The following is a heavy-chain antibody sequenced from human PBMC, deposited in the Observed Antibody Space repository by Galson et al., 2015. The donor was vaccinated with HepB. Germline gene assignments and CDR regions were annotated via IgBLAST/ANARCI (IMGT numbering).Heavy chain of an antibody. CDR3: ARQAHYYDNGGYYYFDS. J-gene: IGHJ4*02. V-gene: IGHV5-10-1*01. CDR2: IEPSDSYT. D-gene: IGHD3-22*01. Sequence: QSGAEVKKPGESLRISCKGTGYNFNNHHINWVRQMPGRGLEWMGRIEPSDSYTNYSPSFEGQVTISTDKSLTTVYLQWSSLKASDTAIYYCARQAHYYDNGGYYYFDSWGQGTLVTVSS. CDR1: GYNFNNHH.